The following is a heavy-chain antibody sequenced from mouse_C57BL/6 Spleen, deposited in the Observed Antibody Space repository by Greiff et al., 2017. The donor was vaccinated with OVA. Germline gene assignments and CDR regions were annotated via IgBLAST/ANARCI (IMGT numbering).Heavy chain of an antibody. CDR3: AIDSSGYGTY. CDR1: GYAFSSYW. Sequence: QVHVKQSGAELVKPGASVKISCKASGYAFSSYWMNWVKQRPGKGLEWIGQIYPGDGDTNYNGKFKGKATLTADKSSSTAYMQLSSLTSEDSAVYFCAIDSSGYGTYWGQGTLVTVSA. CDR2: IYPGDGDT. D-gene: IGHD3-2*02. V-gene: IGHV1-80*01. J-gene: IGHJ3*01.